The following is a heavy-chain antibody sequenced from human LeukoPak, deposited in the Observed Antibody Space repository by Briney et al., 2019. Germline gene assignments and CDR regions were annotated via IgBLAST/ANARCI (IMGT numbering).Heavy chain of an antibody. CDR3: AHYYDSSGYGRYFDY. Sequence: SETLSLTCTVSGGSVSSTSSYWGWIRQPPGKGLEWIGIISFSGGTYYNPSLGGRVTISVDTSNKQFSLKLSSVTAADTAVYFCAHYYDSSGYGRYFDYWGQGTLGTVSS. CDR2: ISFSGGT. CDR1: GGSVSSTSSY. V-gene: IGHV4-39*01. D-gene: IGHD3-22*01. J-gene: IGHJ4*02.